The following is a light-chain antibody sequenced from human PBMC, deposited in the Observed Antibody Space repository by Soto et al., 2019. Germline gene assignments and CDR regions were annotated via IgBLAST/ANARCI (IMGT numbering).Light chain of an antibody. CDR3: QQDYNLPWT. CDR1: QSVSSSY. V-gene: IGKV3D-7*01. CDR2: GAS. J-gene: IGKJ1*01. Sequence: PVERVTLSCRASQSVSSSYLTWYQQKPGQAPRLLIYGASTRATGIPARFSGSGSGTDFTLTISSLQPEDFAVYYCQQDYNLPWTFGQGTKVDIK.